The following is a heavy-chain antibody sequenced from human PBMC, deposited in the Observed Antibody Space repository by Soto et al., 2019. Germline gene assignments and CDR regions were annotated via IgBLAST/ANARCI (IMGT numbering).Heavy chain of an antibody. Sequence: GGSLRLSCAASGFTFTNFWMTWVRQAPGKGLEWVATIKQDGSEKHYVDSVKGRFSISRDNAKNSLDLQMNSLRVEDTAVYYCARDSPEVDGTYYHYGMDVWGRGTTVTVSS. CDR2: IKQDGSEK. D-gene: IGHD6-19*01. CDR3: ARDSPEVDGTYYHYGMDV. J-gene: IGHJ6*02. V-gene: IGHV3-7*01. CDR1: GFTFTNFW.